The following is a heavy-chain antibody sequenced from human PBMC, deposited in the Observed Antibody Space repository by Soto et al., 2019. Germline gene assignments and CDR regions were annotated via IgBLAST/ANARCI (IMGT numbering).Heavy chain of an antibody. CDR3: ARDRAADTAMVYGMDV. J-gene: IGHJ6*02. Sequence: ASVKVSCKXSGYTFTSYAMHWVRQAPGQGLEWMGWINPNSGGTNYAQKFQGWVTMTRDTSISTAYMELSRLRSDDTAVYYCARDRAADTAMVYGMDVWGQGTTVTVSS. D-gene: IGHD5-18*01. CDR1: GYTFTSYA. V-gene: IGHV1-2*04. CDR2: INPNSGGT.